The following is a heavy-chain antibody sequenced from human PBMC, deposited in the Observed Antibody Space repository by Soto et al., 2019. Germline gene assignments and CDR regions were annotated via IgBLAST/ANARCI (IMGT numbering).Heavy chain of an antibody. Sequence: QVQLVQSGAEVKKPGASVKDSCKASGYTFTSYAMHWVRQAPGQRLEWMGWINAGNGNTKYSQKFQGRVTITRDTSASTAYMELSSVRSEDTAVYYCAREGRIVVVPAAISYYYYYMDVWGKGTTVTVSS. V-gene: IGHV1-3*01. CDR2: INAGNGNT. CDR1: GYTFTSYA. D-gene: IGHD2-2*02. J-gene: IGHJ6*03. CDR3: AREGRIVVVPAAISYYYYYMDV.